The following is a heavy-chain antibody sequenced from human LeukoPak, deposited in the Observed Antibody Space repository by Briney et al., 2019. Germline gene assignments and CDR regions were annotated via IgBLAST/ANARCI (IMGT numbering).Heavy chain of an antibody. J-gene: IGHJ4*02. V-gene: IGHV4-61*01. CDR1: GGSVSSVSYY. CDR3: ASDDYGGNGYYFDY. CDR2: IYYSGST. D-gene: IGHD4-23*01. Sequence: SETLSLTCTVSGGSVSSVSYYWSWIRQLPGKGLEWIGYIYYSGSTNYNPSLKSRVTISVDTSKNQFSLKLSSVTAADTAVYYCASDDYGGNGYYFDYWGQGTLVTVSS.